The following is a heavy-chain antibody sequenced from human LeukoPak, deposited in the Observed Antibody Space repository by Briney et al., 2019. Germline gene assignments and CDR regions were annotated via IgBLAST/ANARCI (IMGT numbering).Heavy chain of an antibody. CDR1: GYTFTSYD. Sequence: ASVKVSCKASGYTFTSYDINWVRQATGQGLEWMGWMNPNSGNTGYAQKFKGRVTMTRNTSISTAYIELSSLRSEDTAVYYCARDPDYDSSGYQMDDAFDIWGQGTMVTVSS. V-gene: IGHV1-8*01. CDR2: MNPNSGNT. J-gene: IGHJ3*02. CDR3: ARDPDYDSSGYQMDDAFDI. D-gene: IGHD3-22*01.